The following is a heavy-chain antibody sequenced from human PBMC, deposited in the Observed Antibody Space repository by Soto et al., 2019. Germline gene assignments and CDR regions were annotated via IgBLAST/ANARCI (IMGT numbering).Heavy chain of an antibody. CDR3: AKAIVGATPHYYGMDV. CDR2: ISSTGSTI. CDR1: GFTFSAYS. Sequence: VQLVESGGGLVQPGGSLRLSCAASGFTFSAYSLNWVRQAPGKGLEWISYISSTGSTIYYADSVKGRFTISRDNAKNSLFLLMNSLRDEDTAVYYCAKAIVGATPHYYGMDVWGQGTTVTVSS. J-gene: IGHJ6*02. V-gene: IGHV3-48*02. D-gene: IGHD1-26*01.